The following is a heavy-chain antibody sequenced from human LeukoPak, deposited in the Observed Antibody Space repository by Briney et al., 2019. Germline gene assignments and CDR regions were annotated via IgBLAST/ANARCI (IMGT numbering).Heavy chain of an antibody. V-gene: IGHV4-34*01. Sequence: SETLSLTCAVHGGSFSGYYWSWIRQPPGKGLEWIGEINHSGSTNYNPSLKSRVTISVDTSKNQFSLKLSSVTAADTAVYYCARGGVPAAETHYVDYWGQGTLVTVSS. CDR3: ARGGVPAAETHYVDY. J-gene: IGHJ4*02. D-gene: IGHD2-2*01. CDR1: GGSFSGYY. CDR2: INHSGST.